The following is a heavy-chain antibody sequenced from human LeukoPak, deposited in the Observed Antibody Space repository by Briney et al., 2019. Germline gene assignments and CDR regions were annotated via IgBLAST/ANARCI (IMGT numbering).Heavy chain of an antibody. J-gene: IGHJ6*02. V-gene: IGHV1-18*01. D-gene: IGHD3-22*01. Sequence: ASVKVSCKASGGTFSSYAISWVRQAPGQGLEWMGWIGTYKGNTNYAQMFQGRVTMTTDTSTSTAYMELKNLRSDDTAVYYCARTPGMVVVKTFYCMDVWGQGTTVTVSS. CDR3: ARTPGMVVVKTFYCMDV. CDR2: IGTYKGNT. CDR1: GGTFSSYA.